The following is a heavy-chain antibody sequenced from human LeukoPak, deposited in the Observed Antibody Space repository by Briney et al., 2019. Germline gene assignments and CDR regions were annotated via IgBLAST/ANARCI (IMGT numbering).Heavy chain of an antibody. V-gene: IGHV2-5*02. CDR3: ARIPQLSSGWYSFDY. CDR1: GFSLSTSGVG. J-gene: IGHJ4*02. D-gene: IGHD6-19*01. Sequence: SGPTLVKPTQTLTLTCTFSGFSLSTSGVGVGWIRQPPGKALEWLALIYWDDDKRYSPSLKSRLTITKDTSKNQVVLTMTNMDPVDTATYYCARIPQLSSGWYSFDYWGQGTLVTVSS. CDR2: IYWDDDK.